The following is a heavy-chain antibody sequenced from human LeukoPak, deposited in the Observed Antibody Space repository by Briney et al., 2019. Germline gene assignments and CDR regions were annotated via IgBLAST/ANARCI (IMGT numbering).Heavy chain of an antibody. Sequence: GGSLRLSCAASGFTFSDYYMSWIRQAPGKGLEWVSAMSGSGGSTNYADSVEGRFTISRDNAKNTLYLQMNSLRAEDTAVYYCAILTGTPDYWGQGTLVTVSS. V-gene: IGHV3-23*01. CDR3: AILTGTPDY. CDR2: MSGSGGST. CDR1: GFTFSDYY. J-gene: IGHJ4*02. D-gene: IGHD1-20*01.